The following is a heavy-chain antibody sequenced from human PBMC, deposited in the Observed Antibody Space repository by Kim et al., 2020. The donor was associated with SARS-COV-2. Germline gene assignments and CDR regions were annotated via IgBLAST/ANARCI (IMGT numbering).Heavy chain of an antibody. V-gene: IGHV4-39*01. CDR3: ARHCTVSGNCFDY. Sequence: SNPSLQSRVTISVDTSKTQFSLKVSSGTAADTAVYYCARHCTVSGNCFDYWGQGTLLTVSS. D-gene: IGHD6-19*01. J-gene: IGHJ4*02.